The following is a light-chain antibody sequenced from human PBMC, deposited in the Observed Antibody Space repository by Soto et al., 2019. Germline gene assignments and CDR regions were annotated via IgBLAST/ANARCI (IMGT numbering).Light chain of an antibody. V-gene: IGKV3-15*01. Sequence: EIVMTQSPATLSVSPGGRATLSCRASQSVSSYLAWYQQRPGQPPRLLIYRASTRATGIPARFSGSGSGTEFSLTISSLQSEDFAVYYCQQYNTWPPRYTFGQGIKLEI. CDR2: RAS. J-gene: IGKJ2*01. CDR1: QSVSSY. CDR3: QQYNTWPPRYT.